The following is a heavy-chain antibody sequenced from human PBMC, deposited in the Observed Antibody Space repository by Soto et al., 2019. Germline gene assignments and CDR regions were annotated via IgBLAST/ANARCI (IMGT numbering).Heavy chain of an antibody. D-gene: IGHD1-1*01. V-gene: IGHV4-31*03. Sequence: LSLTCTVPGGSISSGGYYWSWIRQHPGKGLEWIGYIYYSGSTYYNPSLKSRVTISVDTSKNQFSLKLSSVTAADTAVYYCARDLMTTEPHAFDIWGQGTMVTVSS. CDR2: IYYSGST. J-gene: IGHJ3*02. CDR3: ARDLMTTEPHAFDI. CDR1: GGSISSGGYY.